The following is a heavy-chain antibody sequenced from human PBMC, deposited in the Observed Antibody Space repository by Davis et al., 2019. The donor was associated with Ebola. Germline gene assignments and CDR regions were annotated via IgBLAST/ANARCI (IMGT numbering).Heavy chain of an antibody. CDR1: GYSFTSYW. Sequence: GESLKISCKGSGYSFTSYWISWVRQMHGKGLEWMGRIDPSDSYTNYSPSFQGHVTISADKSISTAYLQWSSLKASDTAMYYCARQRHIVLRANDYWGQGTLVTVSS. J-gene: IGHJ4*02. CDR3: ARQRHIVLRANDY. V-gene: IGHV5-10-1*01. CDR2: IDPSDSYT. D-gene: IGHD2-8*01.